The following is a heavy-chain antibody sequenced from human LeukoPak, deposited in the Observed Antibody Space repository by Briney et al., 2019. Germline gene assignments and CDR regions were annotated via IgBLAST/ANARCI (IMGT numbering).Heavy chain of an antibody. V-gene: IGHV4-34*01. D-gene: IGHD2-15*01. CDR3: ARGTPETRDIVVVAAAAYYFDY. CDR1: GGSFSGYY. J-gene: IGHJ4*02. CDR2: INHSGST. Sequence: SETLSLTCAVYGGSFSGYYWSWIRQPPGKGLEWIGEINHSGSTNYNPSLKSRVTISVDTSKNQFSLKLSSVTAADTAVYYCARGTPETRDIVVVAAAAYYFDYWGQGTLVTVSS.